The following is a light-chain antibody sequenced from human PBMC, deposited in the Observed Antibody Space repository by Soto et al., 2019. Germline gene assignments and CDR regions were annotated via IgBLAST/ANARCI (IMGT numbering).Light chain of an antibody. V-gene: IGLV2-8*01. J-gene: IGLJ2*01. Sequence: QSALTQPPSASGSLGQSVTISCTGTSGDVGGYNYVSWYQQHPGKAPKLIIYDVNKRPSGVPDRFSGSESGNTASLTVSGLQAEDEADYYCSSYAGSNNFVVFGGGTKLTVL. CDR2: DVN. CDR3: SSYAGSNNFVV. CDR1: SGDVGGYNY.